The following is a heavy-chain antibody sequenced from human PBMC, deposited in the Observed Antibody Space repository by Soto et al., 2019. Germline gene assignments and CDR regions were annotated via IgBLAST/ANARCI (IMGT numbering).Heavy chain of an antibody. J-gene: IGHJ6*02. D-gene: IGHD6-13*01. CDR2: ISSSSSYI. V-gene: IGHV3-21*01. CDR1: GFTFSSYS. Sequence: EVQLVESGGGLVKPGGSLRLSCAASGFTFSSYSMNWVRQTPGKGLEWVSSISSSSSYIYYADLVKGRFTISRDNAETSLYLQMNSLRAEDTAVYYCARVLYNSNYYTMDVWGQGTTVTVSS. CDR3: ARVLYNSNYYTMDV.